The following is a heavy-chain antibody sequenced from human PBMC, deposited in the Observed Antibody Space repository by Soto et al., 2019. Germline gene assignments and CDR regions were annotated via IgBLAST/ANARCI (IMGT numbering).Heavy chain of an antibody. J-gene: IGHJ3*02. CDR3: ARRYGLSAFDI. CDR2: IYYSGST. V-gene: IGHV4-59*08. CDR1: GGSISSYY. D-gene: IGHD3-10*01. Sequence: QVQLQESGPGLVKPSETLSLTCTVSGGSISSYYWSWIRQPPGKGLEWIGDIYYSGSTNYNPSLKSRVTRSVDTSKNQFSLKLSSVTAADTAVYYCARRYGLSAFDIGGQGTMVTVSS.